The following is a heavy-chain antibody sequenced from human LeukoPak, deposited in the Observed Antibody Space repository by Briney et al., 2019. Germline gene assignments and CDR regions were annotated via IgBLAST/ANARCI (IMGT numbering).Heavy chain of an antibody. D-gene: IGHD6-6*01. V-gene: IGHV3-30*01. CDR1: GFTFSSYA. Sequence: GGSLKLSCAASGFTFSSYAMHWVRQAPGKGLEWVAVISYDGSNKYYADSVKGRFTISRDNSKNTLYLQMNSLRVEDTAVYYCARDSSSSYYYMDVWGKGTTVTVSS. J-gene: IGHJ6*03. CDR3: ARDSSSSYYYMDV. CDR2: ISYDGSNK.